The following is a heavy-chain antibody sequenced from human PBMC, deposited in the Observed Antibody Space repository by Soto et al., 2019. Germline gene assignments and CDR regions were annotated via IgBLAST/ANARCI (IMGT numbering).Heavy chain of an antibody. V-gene: IGHV1-69*12. CDR2: IIPIFGTA. J-gene: IGHJ5*02. D-gene: IGHD3-22*01. CDR3: AGGQFPNYYDSSGP. Sequence: QVQLVQSGAEVKQPGSSVKVSCKASGGTFSSYAISWVRQAPGQGLEWMGGIIPIFGTANYAQKFQGRVTITADEDTSTATGDLSSVRLEETAVYYWAGGQFPNYYDSSGPGGKGPLVTVS. CDR1: GGTFSSYA.